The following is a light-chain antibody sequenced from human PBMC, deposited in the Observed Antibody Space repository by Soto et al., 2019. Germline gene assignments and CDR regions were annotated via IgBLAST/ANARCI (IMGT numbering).Light chain of an antibody. CDR1: ASTIGRNY. J-gene: IGLJ7*01. CDR3: EAWADNLSGFYV. CDR2: RNS. V-gene: IGLV1-47*01. Sequence: QSVLTQSPSVSGTPGQRVTISCSGSASTIGRNYVYWYQQLPGTAPKLLIYRNSQRPSGVPDRFSGSKYGTSASLAISGLRSEDEADYYCEAWADNLSGFYVFGDGTQLTVL.